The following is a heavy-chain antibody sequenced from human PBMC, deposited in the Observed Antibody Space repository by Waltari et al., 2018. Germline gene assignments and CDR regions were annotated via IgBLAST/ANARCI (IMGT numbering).Heavy chain of an antibody. J-gene: IGHJ4*02. D-gene: IGHD6-19*01. V-gene: IGHV1-69*01. CDR1: GGTFSSYA. CDR2: IIPIFGTA. Sequence: QVQLVQSGAEVKKPGSSVKVSCTASGGTFSSYAISWVRQAPGQGLEWMGGIIPIFGTANYAQKFQGRVTITADESTSTAYMELSSLRSEDTAVYYCARGARRRIAVAGTLDYFDYWGQGTLVTVSS. CDR3: ARGARRRIAVAGTLDYFDY.